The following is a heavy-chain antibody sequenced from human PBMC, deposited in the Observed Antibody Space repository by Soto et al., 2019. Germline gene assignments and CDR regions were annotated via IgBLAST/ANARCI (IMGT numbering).Heavy chain of an antibody. Sequence: PSETLSLTCTVSGGSISCYYWSWIRQPPGKGLEWIGYIYYSGNTNYNPSLKSRVTISVGTPKNQFSLKLSSATAADTAVYYCARVLRERSGFTGSLDYYYYYYMDVWGKGTTVTVSS. D-gene: IGHD3-9*01. CDR2: IYYSGNT. CDR1: GGSISCYY. J-gene: IGHJ6*03. V-gene: IGHV4-59*08. CDR3: ARVLRERSGFTGSLDYYYYYYMDV.